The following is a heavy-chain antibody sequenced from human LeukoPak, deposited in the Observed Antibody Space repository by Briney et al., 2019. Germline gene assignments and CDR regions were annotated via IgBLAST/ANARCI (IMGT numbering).Heavy chain of an antibody. CDR3: ATGTPKDIVVVPAADDAFDI. D-gene: IGHD2-2*01. Sequence: GASVKVSCKVSGYTLTELSMHWVRQAPGKGLEWMGGFDPEDGETIYAQKFQGRVTMTEDTSTDTAYMELSSLRSEDTAVYYCATGTPKDIVVVPAADDAFDIWGQGTMVTVSS. CDR1: GYTLTELS. CDR2: FDPEDGET. V-gene: IGHV1-24*01. J-gene: IGHJ3*02.